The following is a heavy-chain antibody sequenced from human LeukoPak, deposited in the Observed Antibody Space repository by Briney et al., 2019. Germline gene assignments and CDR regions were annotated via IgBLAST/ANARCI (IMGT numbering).Heavy chain of an antibody. D-gene: IGHD2-2*01. CDR3: ASQVPAATYCYYHARDV. CDR2: IYYSGST. Sequence: SKTLSLTCTVSGGSISSGGYYWSWIRQPPGKGLEWIGYIYYSGSTYYNPSLKSRVTISVDTSKNQFSLKLSSVTAADTAVYYCASQVPAATYCYYHARDVWGQGTTVTVSS. CDR1: GGSISSGGYY. J-gene: IGHJ6*02. V-gene: IGHV4-31*03.